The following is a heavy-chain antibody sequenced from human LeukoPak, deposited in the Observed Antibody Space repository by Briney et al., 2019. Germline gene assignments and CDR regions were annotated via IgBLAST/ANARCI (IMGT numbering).Heavy chain of an antibody. CDR2: MNPNSGNT. CDR3: ARGKYYYDRSGYLY. Sequence: ASVKVSCKASGYTFTSYDINWVRPATGQGLEWMGWMNPNSGNTGYAQKFQGRVTMTRNTSISTAYMELSSLRSEDTAVYYCARGKYYYDRSGYLYWGQGTLVTVSS. D-gene: IGHD3-22*01. J-gene: IGHJ4*02. V-gene: IGHV1-8*01. CDR1: GYTFTSYD.